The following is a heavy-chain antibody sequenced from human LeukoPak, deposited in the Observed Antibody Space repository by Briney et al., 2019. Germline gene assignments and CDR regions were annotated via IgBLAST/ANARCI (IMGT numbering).Heavy chain of an antibody. CDR1: GASISSSPHY. CDR3: ARDQDGYEALDY. CDR2: LYYSGTT. Sequence: SETLSLTCTVSGASISSSPHYWGWLRQAPGKGLEWIGTLYYSGTTFYKPSLKSRLTMSVDTSKNQFSLMLTSVTAADTAVYYCARDQDGYEALDYWGQGTLVTVSS. J-gene: IGHJ4*02. D-gene: IGHD5-12*01. V-gene: IGHV4-39*07.